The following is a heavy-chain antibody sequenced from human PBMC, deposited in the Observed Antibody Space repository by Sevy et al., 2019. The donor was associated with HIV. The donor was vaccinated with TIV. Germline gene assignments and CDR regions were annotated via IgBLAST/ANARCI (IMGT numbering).Heavy chain of an antibody. CDR1: GFTFSSYA. CDR2: ISYDGSNK. Sequence: GESLKISCAASGFTFSSYAMHWVRQAPGKGLEWVAVISYDGSNKYYADSVKGRFTISRDNSKNTLYLQMNSLRPEDTAVYYCARSPPIVVVPAAILGAFDIWGQGTMVTVSS. V-gene: IGHV3-30*04. D-gene: IGHD2-2*01. J-gene: IGHJ3*02. CDR3: ARSPPIVVVPAAILGAFDI.